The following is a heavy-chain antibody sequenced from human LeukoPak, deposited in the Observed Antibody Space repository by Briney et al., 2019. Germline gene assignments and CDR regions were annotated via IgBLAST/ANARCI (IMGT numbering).Heavy chain of an antibody. CDR3: ARELLWFGDSNFDY. Sequence: GASVKVSCKASGYTLTSYGISWVRPAPGQGLEWMGWISAYNGNTNYAQKLQGRVTMSTDTSTSTAYMELRSLRSDGTAVYYCARELLWFGDSNFDYWGQGTLVSVSS. V-gene: IGHV1-18*04. CDR1: GYTLTSYG. CDR2: ISAYNGNT. D-gene: IGHD3-10*01. J-gene: IGHJ4*02.